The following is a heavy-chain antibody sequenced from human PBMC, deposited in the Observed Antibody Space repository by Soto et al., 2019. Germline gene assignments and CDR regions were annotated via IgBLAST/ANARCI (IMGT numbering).Heavy chain of an antibody. CDR2: ISGTGRVT. J-gene: IGHJ1*01. D-gene: IGHD3-9*01. CDR3: AKDVHYDIVTGIEYFDH. V-gene: IGHV3-23*01. Sequence: EVQLLESGGGLVQPGGSLTISCAVSGFTFSSYAMSWVRQAPGQGLEWVSGISGTGRVTNYAESVKGRFTISRDNPKNTLYLEMKSLRVEDTAVYYCAKDVHYDIVTGIEYFDHWGQGTLVTVSS. CDR1: GFTFSSYA.